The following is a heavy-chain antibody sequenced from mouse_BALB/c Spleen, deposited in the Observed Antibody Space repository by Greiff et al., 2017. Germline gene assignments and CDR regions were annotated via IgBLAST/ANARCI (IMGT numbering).Heavy chain of an antibody. D-gene: IGHD2-3*01. CDR2: IYPGNSDT. Sequence: EVQLKQSGTVLARPGASVKMSCKASGYSFTSYWMHWVKQRPGQGLEWIGAIYPGNSDTSYNQKFKGKAKLTAVTSASTAYMELSSLTNEDSAVYYCTRWLLRKDAMDYWGQGTSVTVSS. CDR3: TRWLLRKDAMDY. CDR1: GYSFTSYW. J-gene: IGHJ4*01. V-gene: IGHV1-5*01.